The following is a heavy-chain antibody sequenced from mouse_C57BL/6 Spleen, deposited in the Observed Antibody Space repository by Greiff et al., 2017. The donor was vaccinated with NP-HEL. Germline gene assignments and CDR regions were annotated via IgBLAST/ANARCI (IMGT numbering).Heavy chain of an antibody. CDR3: ARLGWLLGYFDY. Sequence: QVQLQQPGAELVRPGSSVKLSCKASGYTFTSYWMDWVKQRPGQGLEWIGNLYPSDSETHYNQKFKDKATLTVDKSSSTAYMQLSSLTSEDSAVYCCARLGWLLGYFDYGGQGTTLTVSS. D-gene: IGHD2-3*01. CDR1: GYTFTSYW. CDR2: LYPSDSET. J-gene: IGHJ2*01. V-gene: IGHV1-61*01.